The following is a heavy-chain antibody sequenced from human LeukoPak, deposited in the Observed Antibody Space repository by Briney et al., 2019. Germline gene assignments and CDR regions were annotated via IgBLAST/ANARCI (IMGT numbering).Heavy chain of an antibody. D-gene: IGHD3-9*01. Sequence: PGGSLRLSCAASGFTVSSNYMSWVRQAPGKGLEWVSVIYSGGSTYYADSVKGRFTISRDNSKNTLYLQMNSLRAEDTAVYYCARAYYDILTGPFFPDYWGQGTLVTVSS. CDR3: ARAYYDILTGPFFPDY. V-gene: IGHV3-66*01. CDR1: GFTVSSNY. CDR2: IYSGGST. J-gene: IGHJ4*02.